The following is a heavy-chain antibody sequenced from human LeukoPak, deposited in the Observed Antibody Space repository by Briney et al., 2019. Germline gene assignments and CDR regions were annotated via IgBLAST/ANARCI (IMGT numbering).Heavy chain of an antibody. D-gene: IGHD3-10*01. J-gene: IGHJ3*02. Sequence: GGSLRLSCAASGFTFSSYSMNWVRQAPGKGLEWVSSISSSSSYIYYADSVKGRFTISRDNAKNSLYLQMNSLRAEDTAVYYRARGPPYYYGSGSGGAFDIWGQGTMVTVSS. V-gene: IGHV3-21*01. CDR2: ISSSSSYI. CDR3: ARGPPYYYGSGSGGAFDI. CDR1: GFTFSSYS.